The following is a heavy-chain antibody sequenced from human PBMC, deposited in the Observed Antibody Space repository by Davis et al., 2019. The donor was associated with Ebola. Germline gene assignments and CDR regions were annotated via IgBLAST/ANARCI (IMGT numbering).Heavy chain of an antibody. D-gene: IGHD6-13*01. CDR2: INTNTGNP. CDR3: ARGLVAAAGRYTNWFDP. Sequence: ASVKVSCKASGYTFTSYAMNWVRQAPGQGLEWMGWINTNTGNPTYAQGFTGRFVFSLDTSVSTAYLQISSLKAEDTAVYYCARGLVAAAGRYTNWFDPWGQGTQVTVSS. J-gene: IGHJ5*02. V-gene: IGHV7-4-1*02. CDR1: GYTFTSYA.